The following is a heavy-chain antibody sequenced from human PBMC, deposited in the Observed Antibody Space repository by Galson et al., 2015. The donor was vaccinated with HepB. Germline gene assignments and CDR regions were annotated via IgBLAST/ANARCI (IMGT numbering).Heavy chain of an antibody. CDR2: ISGSGGST. CDR3: AKGGGYCSSSSCWGYFDY. D-gene: IGHD2-2*01. Sequence: SLRLSCAASGFTFSSYAMSWVRQAPGKGLEWVSAISGSGGSTYYADSVKGRFTISRDNSKNTLYLQMNSLRAEDTAVYYCAKGGGYCSSSSCWGYFDYWGQGTLVTVSS. CDR1: GFTFSSYA. J-gene: IGHJ4*02. V-gene: IGHV3-23*01.